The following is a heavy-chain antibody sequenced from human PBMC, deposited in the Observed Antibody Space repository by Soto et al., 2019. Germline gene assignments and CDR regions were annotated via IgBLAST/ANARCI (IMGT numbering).Heavy chain of an antibody. CDR1: GLSVSNYW. Sequence: GGSLRLSCAASGLSVSNYWMHWVRQTPGKGLVWVSRINSDDTSSSYAASVKGRFTISRDNAKNTVYLQMNSLRVDDTAVYFCAGENVEVLAYFWGHGTLVTVSS. J-gene: IGHJ4*01. CDR2: INSDDTSS. CDR3: AGENVEVLAYF. V-gene: IGHV3-74*01. D-gene: IGHD1-1*01.